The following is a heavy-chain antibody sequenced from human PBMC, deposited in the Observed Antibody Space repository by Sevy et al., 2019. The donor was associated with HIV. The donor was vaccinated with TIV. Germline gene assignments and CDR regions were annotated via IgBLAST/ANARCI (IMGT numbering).Heavy chain of an antibody. V-gene: IGHV1-2*02. CDR3: ARDLAYYDSSGYLPALDYFDY. D-gene: IGHD3-22*01. Sequence: ASVKVSCKASGYTITGYYMHWVRQAPGQGLEWMGWSNPNSGATNYAQKFQGRVTMTRDTSISTAYMELSRLRSDDTAVYYCARDLAYYDSSGYLPALDYFDYWGQRTLVTVSS. CDR1: GYTITGYY. CDR2: SNPNSGAT. J-gene: IGHJ4*02.